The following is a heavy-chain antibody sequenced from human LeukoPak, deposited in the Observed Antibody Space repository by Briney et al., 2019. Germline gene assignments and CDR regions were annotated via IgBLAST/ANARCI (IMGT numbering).Heavy chain of an antibody. CDR2: IYYSGST. D-gene: IGHD4-17*01. V-gene: IGHV4-31*03. CDR3: ARSVRTLSLRGMDV. J-gene: IGHJ6*02. CDR1: GGSISSSSYY. Sequence: PSETLSLTCTVSGGSISSSSYYWGWIRQHPGKGLEWIGYIYYSGSTYYSPSLKSRVTISVDTSNNQFSLKLSSVTAADTAVYYCARSVRTLSLRGMDVWGQGTTVTVSS.